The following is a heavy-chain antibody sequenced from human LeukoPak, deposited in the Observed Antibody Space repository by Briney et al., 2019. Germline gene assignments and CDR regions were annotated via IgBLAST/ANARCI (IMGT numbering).Heavy chain of an antibody. Sequence: ASVKVSCKASGGTFSSYAISWVRQAPGQGLERMGRIIPILGIANYAQKFQGRVTITADKSTSTAYMELSSLRSEDTAVYYCARDPCSSTSCYIFGYWGQGTLVTVSS. J-gene: IGHJ4*02. CDR2: IIPILGIA. V-gene: IGHV1-69*04. CDR3: ARDPCSSTSCYIFGY. D-gene: IGHD2-2*02. CDR1: GGTFSSYA.